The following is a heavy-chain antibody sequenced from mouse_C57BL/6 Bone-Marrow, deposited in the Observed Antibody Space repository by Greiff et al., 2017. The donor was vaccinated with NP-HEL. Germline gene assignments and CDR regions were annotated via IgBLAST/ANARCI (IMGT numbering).Heavy chain of an antibody. D-gene: IGHD2-3*01. Sequence: EVHLVESGGGLVQPKGSLKLSCAASGFSFNTYAMNWVRQAPGKGLEWVARIRSKSNNYATYYADSVKDRFTISRDDSESMLYLQMNNLKTEVTAMYYCVRQDGYYGFAYWGQGTLVTVSA. J-gene: IGHJ3*01. CDR3: VRQDGYYGFAY. CDR2: IRSKSNNYAT. V-gene: IGHV10-1*01. CDR1: GFSFNTYA.